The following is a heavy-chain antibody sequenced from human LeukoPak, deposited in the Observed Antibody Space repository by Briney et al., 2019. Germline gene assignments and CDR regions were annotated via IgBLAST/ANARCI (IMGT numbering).Heavy chain of an antibody. D-gene: IGHD1/OR15-1a*01. V-gene: IGHV3-9*01. CDR1: GFTFSDYA. CDR2: SSWNSGTI. J-gene: IGHJ3*01. CDR3: AKDLAVGTSPRVYAFDV. Sequence: PGGSLRLSCAASGFTFSDYAMHWVRQVPGKGLEWVGGSSWNSGTIAYGESVKGRATISRDNARNSLYLEVHSLRVEDTALYYCAKDLAVGTSPRVYAFDVWGQGSLVTVSS.